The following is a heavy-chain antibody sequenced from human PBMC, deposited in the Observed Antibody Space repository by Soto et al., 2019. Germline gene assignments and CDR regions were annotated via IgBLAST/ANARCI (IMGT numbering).Heavy chain of an antibody. CDR1: GFTFSSYA. D-gene: IGHD4-17*01. CDR2: ISGSGGST. Sequence: EVQLLESGGGLVQPGGSLRLSCAASGFTFSSYAMSWVRQAPGKGLEWVSAISGSGGSTYYADAVKGRFTISRDNSKNMPYLQMNSLRAEDTAVYYCANDYGDYATPYFDYWSQGTLVTVSS. J-gene: IGHJ4*02. CDR3: ANDYGDYATPYFDY. V-gene: IGHV3-23*01.